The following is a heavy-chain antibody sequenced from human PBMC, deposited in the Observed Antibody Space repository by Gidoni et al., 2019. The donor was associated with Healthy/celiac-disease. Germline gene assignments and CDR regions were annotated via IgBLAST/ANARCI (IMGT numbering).Heavy chain of an antibody. J-gene: IGHJ4*02. CDR3: ARLAGLLWFGELLPPVY. CDR2: IYYSGST. Sequence: QLQLQESGPGLVKPSETLSLTCTVSGGSISSSSYYGGWIRQPPGKGLEWIGSIYYSGSTYYNPSIKSRVTISVDTSKNQFSLKLSSVTAADTAVYYCARLAGLLWFGELLPPVYWGQGTLVTVSS. CDR1: GGSISSSSYY. D-gene: IGHD3-10*01. V-gene: IGHV4-39*01.